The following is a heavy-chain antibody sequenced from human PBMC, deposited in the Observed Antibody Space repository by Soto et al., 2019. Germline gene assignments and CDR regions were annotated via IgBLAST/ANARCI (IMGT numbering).Heavy chain of an antibody. J-gene: IGHJ6*02. CDR1: GGTFSSYA. D-gene: IGHD3-9*01. CDR2: IIPIFGTA. Sequence: GASVKVSCKASGGTFSSYAISWVRQAPGQGLEWMGGIIPIFGTANYAQKFQGRVTITADESTSTAYMELSSLRSEDTAVYYCAKTTYYDILTGGTLYYYYYGMDVWGQGTTVTV. CDR3: AKTTYYDILTGGTLYYYYYGMDV. V-gene: IGHV1-69*13.